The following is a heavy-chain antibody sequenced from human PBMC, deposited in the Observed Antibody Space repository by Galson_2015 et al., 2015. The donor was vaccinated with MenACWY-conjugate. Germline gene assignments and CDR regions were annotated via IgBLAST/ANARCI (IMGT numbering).Heavy chain of an antibody. D-gene: IGHD3-3*01. V-gene: IGHV3-23*01. CDR2: ISNNGDAT. CDR3: PKGGPGSEWGLFHY. Sequence: SLRLSCAGSGLIFTGSPMTWVRQTPGKGLEWVSTISNNGDATYYADSVKGRFTISRDDSKNTVYLKMDSLRADDTAVYYCPKGGPGSEWGLFHYWGQGTMVTVS. CDR1: GLIFTGSP. J-gene: IGHJ4*03.